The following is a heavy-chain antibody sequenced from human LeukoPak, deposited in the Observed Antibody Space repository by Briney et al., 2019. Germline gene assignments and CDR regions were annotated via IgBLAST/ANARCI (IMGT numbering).Heavy chain of an antibody. J-gene: IGHJ6*02. Sequence: ASVKVSCKASGYTFSSYGISWVRQAPGQGVEWMGWISAYNGKTNSAQKLQGRVTMTTDTSTSTAYMELRSLRSDDTAVYYCARDTPFFPRSRVVPAAKGLGPYGMDVWGQGTTVTVSS. CDR1: GYTFSSYG. D-gene: IGHD2-2*01. CDR2: ISAYNGKT. CDR3: ARDTPFFPRSRVVPAAKGLGPYGMDV. V-gene: IGHV1-18*01.